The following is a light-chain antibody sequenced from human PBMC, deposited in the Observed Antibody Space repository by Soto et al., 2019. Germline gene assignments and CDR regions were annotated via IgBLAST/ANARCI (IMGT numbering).Light chain of an antibody. J-gene: IGKJ3*01. CDR1: QGISSY. CDR3: QQLNSYTIFT. V-gene: IGKV1-9*01. Sequence: DIQLTQSPSFLSASVGDRVTITCRASQGISSYLDWYQQKPGKAPKLLIYAASTLQSGVPSRFSGSGSGTEFSLTISSRQPEDVATYYCQQLNSYTIFTFGPGTKVDIK. CDR2: AAS.